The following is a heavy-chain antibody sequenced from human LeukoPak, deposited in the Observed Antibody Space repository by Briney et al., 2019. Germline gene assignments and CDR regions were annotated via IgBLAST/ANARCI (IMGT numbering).Heavy chain of an antibody. Sequence: GGSLRLSCAASGLSFDDYGMSWVRQAPGKGLEWVSGINWNGASTGYADSVKGRFTISRDNAKNSLFLQMNSLRAEDTALYHCAAGDRNGSYFAFWGQGILVTVSS. V-gene: IGHV3-20*01. D-gene: IGHD5-24*01. CDR2: INWNGAST. CDR1: GLSFDDYG. CDR3: AAGDRNGSYFAF. J-gene: IGHJ4*02.